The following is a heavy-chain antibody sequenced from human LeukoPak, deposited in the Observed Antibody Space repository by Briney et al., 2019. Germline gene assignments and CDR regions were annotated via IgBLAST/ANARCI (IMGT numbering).Heavy chain of an antibody. CDR2: IIPSAGRT. Sequence: ASVRVSCKASGYTFTSYYIHWVRQASGQGLEWMGIIIPSAGRTNYAQKFRGRVSMTTDMSTSTVYMELSSLRSEDTAVYYCAREYSGGNFDYWGQGTLVTVSS. J-gene: IGHJ4*01. CDR1: GYTFTSYY. V-gene: IGHV1-46*01. D-gene: IGHD2-15*01. CDR3: AREYSGGNFDY.